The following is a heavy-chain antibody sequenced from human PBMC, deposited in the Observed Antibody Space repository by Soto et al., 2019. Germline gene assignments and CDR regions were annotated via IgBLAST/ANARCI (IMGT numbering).Heavy chain of an antibody. J-gene: IGHJ3*02. V-gene: IGHV1-3*01. Sequence: GASVKVSCKASGYTFTSYAMHWVRQAPGQRLEWMGWINAGNGNTKYSQKFQGRVTITRDTSASTAYMELSSLRSEDTAVYYCARDKFHHAFFDIWGQGTTGPASS. CDR2: INAGNGNT. CDR1: GYTFTSYA. CDR3: ARDKFHHAFFDI.